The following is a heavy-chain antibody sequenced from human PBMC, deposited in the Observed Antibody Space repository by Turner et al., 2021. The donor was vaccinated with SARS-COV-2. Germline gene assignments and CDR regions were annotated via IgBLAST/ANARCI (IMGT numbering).Heavy chain of an antibody. CDR3: ARGGGYCLDY. V-gene: IGHV4-4*02. Sequence: QVHLQESGPGLVRPSGTLSLTCTVSGGPFSGANWWNWVRQAPGKGLEWIGEIHHYGSTNYNPSLKSRVSISLDDAKRQFSLILNSATAADTAVYYCARGGGYCLDYWGQGMLVTVSS. CDR2: IHHYGST. D-gene: IGHD2-21*01. J-gene: IGHJ4*02. CDR1: GGPFSGANW.